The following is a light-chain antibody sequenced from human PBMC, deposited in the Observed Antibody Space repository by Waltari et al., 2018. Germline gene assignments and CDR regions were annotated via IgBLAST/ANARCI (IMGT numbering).Light chain of an antibody. CDR1: QSVNIW. J-gene: IGKJ1*01. V-gene: IGKV1-5*03. CDR2: KAS. CDR3: QQYNLYSET. Sequence: DIQMTQSPSTLSDSVGNRVTITCRASQSVNIWLAWYQQKPGKAPKLLIYKASILESGVPSRFSGSGSGTEFTLTISSLQPDDIATYYCQQYNLYSETFGQGTKVEIK.